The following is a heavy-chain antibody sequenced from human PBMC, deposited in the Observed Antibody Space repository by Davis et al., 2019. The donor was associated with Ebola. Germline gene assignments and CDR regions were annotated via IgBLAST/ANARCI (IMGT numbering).Heavy chain of an antibody. CDR1: GGSFTGYY. CDR2: IYYSGST. D-gene: IGHD3-10*01. Sequence: SETLSLTCAVYGGSFTGYYWSWIRQPPGKGLEWIGYIYYSGSTNYKPSLKSRVTISVDTSKNQFSLKLSSVTAADTAVYYCARVRYYGSGSPIDYWGQGTLVTVSS. J-gene: IGHJ4*02. CDR3: ARVRYYGSGSPIDY. V-gene: IGHV4-59*12.